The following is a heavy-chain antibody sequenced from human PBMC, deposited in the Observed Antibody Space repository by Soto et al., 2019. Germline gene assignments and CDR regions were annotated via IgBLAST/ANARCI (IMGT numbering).Heavy chain of an antibody. CDR3: ARGAGEQRIHFRH. D-gene: IGHD6-25*01. J-gene: IGHJ1*01. Sequence: QVQLRQWGAGLLKPSETLSLTCAVHDGTLSGFYWSWIRQPPGGGLEWVGEINHSGRANYNPFLRSRVTISVDTSKKQLSLKLSSVTAADTAVYYCARGAGEQRIHFRHWGQGTLVTVSS. CDR2: INHSGRA. CDR1: DGTLSGFY. V-gene: IGHV4-34*01.